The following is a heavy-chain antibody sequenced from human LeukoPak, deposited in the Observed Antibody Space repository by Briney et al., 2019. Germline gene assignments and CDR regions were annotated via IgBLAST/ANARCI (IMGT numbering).Heavy chain of an antibody. V-gene: IGHV1-69*13. CDR2: IIPIFGTA. CDR1: GGTFSSYA. D-gene: IGHD6-13*01. Sequence: ASVKVSCKASGGTFSSYAISWVRQAPGQGLEWMGGIIPIFGTANYAQKFQGRVTITADESTSTAYMELSSLRSEDTAVYYCARAGYLSNGVWDSSSWYFDYWGQGTLVTVSS. J-gene: IGHJ4*02. CDR3: ARAGYLSNGVWDSSSWYFDY.